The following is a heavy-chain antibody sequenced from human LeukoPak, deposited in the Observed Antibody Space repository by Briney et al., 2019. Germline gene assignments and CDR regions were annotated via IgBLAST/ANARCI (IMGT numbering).Heavy chain of an antibody. V-gene: IGHV1-18*01. J-gene: IGHJ5*02. D-gene: IGHD1-14*01. CDR2: ISAYNGNT. Sequence: GASVKVSCKASGYTFTSYGISWVRQAPGQGLEWMGWISAYNGNTNYAQKLQGRVTMTTDTSTSTAYMELRSLRSDDTAVYYCARVWRDRYHYNWFDPWGQGTLVTVSS. CDR1: GYTFTSYG. CDR3: ARVWRDRYHYNWFDP.